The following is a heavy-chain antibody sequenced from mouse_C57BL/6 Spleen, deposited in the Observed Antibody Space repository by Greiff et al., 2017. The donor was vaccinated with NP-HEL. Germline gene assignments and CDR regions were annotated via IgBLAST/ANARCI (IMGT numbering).Heavy chain of an antibody. CDR2: IHPNSGST. Sequence: QVQLQQPGAELVKPGASVKMSCKASGYTFTSYWITWVKQRPGQGLEWIGMIHPNSGSTNYNAKFKSKATLTVDKSSSTAYMKLSSLTSEDSAVYYCARREDITTVHFDVWGTGTTVTVSS. CDR3: ARREDITTVHFDV. CDR1: GYTFTSYW. V-gene: IGHV1-64*01. D-gene: IGHD1-1*01. J-gene: IGHJ1*03.